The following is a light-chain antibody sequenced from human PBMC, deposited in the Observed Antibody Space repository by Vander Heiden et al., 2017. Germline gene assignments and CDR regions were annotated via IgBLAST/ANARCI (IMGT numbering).Light chain of an antibody. J-gene: IGKJ4*01. V-gene: IGKV1-33*01. Sequence: DIQMPPSPSSLSASVGDRVTITCQASQDIGKYLNWYQHKPGKAPNLLIYDASNLETGVPSRFSGGGAGTDFTFTISSLQPEDIATYDCQQHEDVPFNFGPGTKVEIK. CDR3: QQHEDVPFN. CDR2: DAS. CDR1: QDIGKY.